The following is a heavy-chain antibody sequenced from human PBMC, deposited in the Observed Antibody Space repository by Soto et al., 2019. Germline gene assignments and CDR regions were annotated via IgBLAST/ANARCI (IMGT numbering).Heavy chain of an antibody. CDR2: ISAYNGNT. D-gene: IGHD3-9*01. J-gene: IGHJ5*02. CDR3: ARGLRLDWLSLSAYNWFDP. Sequence: GASVKVSCKASGYTFTSYGISWVRQAPGQGLEWMGWISAYNGNTNYAQKLQGRVTMTTDTSTSTAYMELRSLRPDDTAVYYCARGLRLDWLSLSAYNWFDPWGQGTLVTVSS. V-gene: IGHV1-18*01. CDR1: GYTFTSYG.